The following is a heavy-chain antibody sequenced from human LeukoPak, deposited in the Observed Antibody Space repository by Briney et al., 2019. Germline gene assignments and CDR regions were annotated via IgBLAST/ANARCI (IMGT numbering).Heavy chain of an antibody. J-gene: IGHJ5*02. V-gene: IGHV4-34*01. CDR1: GGSFSGYY. CDR3: ARGLVPTAPQYNWFDP. Sequence: SETLSLTCAVYGGSFSGYYWSWIRQPPGKGLEWIGEINHSGSTNYNPSLKSRVTISVDTSKNQFSLKVNSVTAADTAVYYCARGLVPTAPQYNWFDPWGRGTLVTVSS. CDR2: INHSGST. D-gene: IGHD1-1*01.